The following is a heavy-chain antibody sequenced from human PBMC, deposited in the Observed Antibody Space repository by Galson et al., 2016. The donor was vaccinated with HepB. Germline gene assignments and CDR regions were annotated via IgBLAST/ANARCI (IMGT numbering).Heavy chain of an antibody. Sequence: LRLSCAASGFVFSDYYMSWLRQAPEKGPEWISYIAGSSSTIYDADSVKGRFTISRDNAKNSLYLQMNSLSAEDTAVYYCARDYARAFDIWGQGTMVTVSS. V-gene: IGHV3-11*04. J-gene: IGHJ3*02. CDR3: ARDYARAFDI. D-gene: IGHD3-16*01. CDR1: GFVFSDYY. CDR2: IAGSSSTI.